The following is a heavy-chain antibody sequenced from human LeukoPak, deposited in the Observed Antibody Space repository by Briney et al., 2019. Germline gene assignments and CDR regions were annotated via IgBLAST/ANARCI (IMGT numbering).Heavy chain of an antibody. CDR2: INPNSGGT. D-gene: IGHD2-21*01. V-gene: IGHV1-2*02. CDR1: GYTFTGYY. J-gene: IGHJ5*02. Sequence: ASVKVSCKASGYTFTGYYMHWVRQAPGQGLEWMGWINPNSGGTKYAQKFQGRVTMTRDTSISTAYMELSSLRSDDTAVYYRARTLCGFSRCYWFDPWGQGTLVTVSS. CDR3: ARTLCGFSRCYWFDP.